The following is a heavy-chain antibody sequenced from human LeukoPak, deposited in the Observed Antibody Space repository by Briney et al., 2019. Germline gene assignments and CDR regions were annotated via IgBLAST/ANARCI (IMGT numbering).Heavy chain of an antibody. CDR3: ARVGFSTAVAGYFDY. J-gene: IGHJ4*02. D-gene: IGHD6-19*01. CDR2: INHSGST. CDR1: GGSISISSYY. Sequence: SETLSLTCTVSGGSISISSYYWGWIRQPPGKGLEWIGEINHSGSTNYNPSLKSRVTISVDTSKNQFSLKLSSVTAADTAVYYCARVGFSTAVAGYFDYWGQGTLVTVSS. V-gene: IGHV4-39*07.